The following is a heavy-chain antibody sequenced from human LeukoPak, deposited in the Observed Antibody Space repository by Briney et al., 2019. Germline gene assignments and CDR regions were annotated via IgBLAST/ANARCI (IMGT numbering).Heavy chain of an antibody. J-gene: IGHJ6*02. CDR3: AREGIDYYYGMDV. CDR2: ISYDGSNK. V-gene: IGHV3-30*03. CDR1: GFTFSSYG. Sequence: PGGSLRLSCAASGFTFSSYGMHWVRQAPGKGLEWVAVISYDGSNKYYADSVKGRFTISRDNSKNTLYLQMNSLRAEDTAVYYCAREGIDYYYGMDVWGQGTTVTVSS.